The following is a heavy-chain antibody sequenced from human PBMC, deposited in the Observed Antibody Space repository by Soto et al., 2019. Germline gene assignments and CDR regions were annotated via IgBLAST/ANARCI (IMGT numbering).Heavy chain of an antibody. J-gene: IGHJ4*02. CDR2: INPNSGGT. CDR1: GYTFTGYY. V-gene: IGHV1-2*04. Sequence: GASLKVSCKASGYTFTGYYMHWVRQAPGQGLEWMGWINPNSGGTNYAQKFQGWVTMTRDTSVSTAYMELSRLRSDDTAVYYCARGYYDRSGYSESFDYWGQGTLVTVSS. CDR3: ARGYYDRSGYSESFDY. D-gene: IGHD3-22*01.